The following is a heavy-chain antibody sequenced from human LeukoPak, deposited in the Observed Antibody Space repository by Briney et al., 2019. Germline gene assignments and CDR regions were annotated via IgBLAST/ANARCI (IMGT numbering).Heavy chain of an antibody. J-gene: IGHJ2*01. CDR3: ARVRNDYGASYYWYFDL. CDR2: IYYSGST. Sequence: SETLSLTCTVSGGSISSYYWSWIRQPPGKGLEWIGYIYYSGSTNYNPSLKSRVTISVDTSKNQFSLKQGSVTAADTAVYHCARVRNDYGASYYWYFDLWGRGTLVTVSS. D-gene: IGHD4-17*01. CDR1: GGSISSYY. V-gene: IGHV4-59*08.